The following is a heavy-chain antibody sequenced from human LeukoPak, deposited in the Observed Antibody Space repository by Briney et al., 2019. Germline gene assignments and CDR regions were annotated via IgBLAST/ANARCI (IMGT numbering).Heavy chain of an antibody. CDR1: GGSISSGGYY. CDR2: IYYSGST. D-gene: IGHD3-22*01. Sequence: PSETLSLTCTVSGGSISSGGYYWSWIRQHPGKGLEWIGYIYYSGSTNYNPSLKSRVTISVDTSKNQFSLKLSSVTAADTAVYYCARTPEYYYDSSGYPWGQGTLVTVS. CDR3: ARTPEYYYDSSGYP. J-gene: IGHJ5*02. V-gene: IGHV4-61*08.